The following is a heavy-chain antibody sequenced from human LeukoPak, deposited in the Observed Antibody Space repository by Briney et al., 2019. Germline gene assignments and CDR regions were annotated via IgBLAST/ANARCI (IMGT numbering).Heavy chain of an antibody. V-gene: IGHV3-7*01. CDR1: GFTFSSYS. CDR3: AREQRLSY. CDR2: IKQDGSDK. Sequence: GGSLRLSCAASGFTFSSYSMNWVRQAPGKGLEWVANIKQDGSDKYYVDSVKGRFTISRDDAKNSLYLQMNSLRVEDTAVYYCAREQRLSYWGQGTLVTVSS. J-gene: IGHJ4*02. D-gene: IGHD3-16*01.